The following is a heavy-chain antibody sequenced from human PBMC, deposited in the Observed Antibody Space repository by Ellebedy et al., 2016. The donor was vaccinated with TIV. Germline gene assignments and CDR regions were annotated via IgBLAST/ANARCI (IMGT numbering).Heavy chain of an antibody. CDR2: INPNSGGT. V-gene: IGHV1-2*04. Sequence: AASVKVSCKASGYTFTGYYMHWVRQAPGQGLEWMGWINPNSGGTNYAQKFQGWVTMTRNTSISTAHMELSSLRSEDTAVYYCARGSPGGYYGVEFAFDIWGQGTMVTVS. J-gene: IGHJ3*02. CDR1: GYTFTGYY. D-gene: IGHD3-3*01. CDR3: ARGSPGGYYGVEFAFDI.